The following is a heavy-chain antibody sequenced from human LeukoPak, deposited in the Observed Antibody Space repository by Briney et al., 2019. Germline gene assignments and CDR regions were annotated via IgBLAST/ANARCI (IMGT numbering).Heavy chain of an antibody. Sequence: GGSLRHSCATAGFTLSRSAMRWDRRIRAKGPEWVAVIWYDGSNKYYADSVKGRFTISRDNSKNTLYLQMDSLRAEDTAVYYCAKADTWLVPASWGQGTLVTVSS. D-gene: IGHD6-19*01. CDR3: AKADTWLVPAS. V-gene: IGHV3-33*06. CDR2: IWYDGSNK. J-gene: IGHJ5*02. CDR1: GFTLSRSA.